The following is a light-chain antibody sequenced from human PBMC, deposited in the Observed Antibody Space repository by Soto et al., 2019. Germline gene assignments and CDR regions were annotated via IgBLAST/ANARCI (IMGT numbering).Light chain of an antibody. J-gene: IGKJ4*01. CDR3: QQYNSFSIT. V-gene: IGKV1-5*01. CDR2: DAS. Sequence: DIQMTQSPSTLSASVGDRDTITCRASQSISSWLAWYQQKPGKAPQLLIYDASSLQSGVPSRFSGSGSGTEFTLTISSLQPDDFATYYCQQYNSFSITFGGGTKVEIK. CDR1: QSISSW.